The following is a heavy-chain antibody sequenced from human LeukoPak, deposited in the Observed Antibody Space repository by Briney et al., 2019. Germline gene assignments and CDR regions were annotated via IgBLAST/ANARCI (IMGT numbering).Heavy chain of an antibody. V-gene: IGHV4-31*03. J-gene: IGHJ4*02. D-gene: IGHD4-17*01. CDR1: GGSISSGGYY. CDR3: ARTRTTYYFDY. Sequence: SETLSLTCTVSGGSISSGGYYSSWIRQHPGKGLEWIGYIHYSGSTYYNPSLKSRVTISVDTSKNQFSLKLTSVTAADTAVYYCARTRTTYYFDYWGQGTLVTVSS. CDR2: IHYSGST.